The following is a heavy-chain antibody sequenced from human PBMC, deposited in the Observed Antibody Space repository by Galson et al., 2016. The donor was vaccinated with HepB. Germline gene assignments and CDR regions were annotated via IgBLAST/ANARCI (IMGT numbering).Heavy chain of an antibody. Sequence: SLRLSCAASRLTLSTYAIQWVRQTPGKGLEWVAVISNDGRNKYYADYVKGRFTVSRDNSKQLAFLQLTDLVTDDTGVCSCATGGSGWFDWGQGALVIVSS. D-gene: IGHD6-19*01. V-gene: IGHV3-30*04. J-gene: IGHJ4*02. CDR1: RLTLSTYA. CDR3: ATGGSGWFD. CDR2: ISNDGRNK.